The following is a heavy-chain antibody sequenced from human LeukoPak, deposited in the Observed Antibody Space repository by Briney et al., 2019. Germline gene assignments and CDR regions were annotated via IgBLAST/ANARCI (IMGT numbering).Heavy chain of an antibody. J-gene: IGHJ4*02. CDR3: AKDWYSSGWYGPDS. CDR2: ISWDGGDT. D-gene: IGHD6-19*01. Sequence: PGRSLRLSCTASGFTFDDYAMHCVRQGPGKGLEWISLISWDGGDTSYADSVKGRFTISRDDSKKSLFLQMNSLSPEDTALYYCAKDWYSSGWYGPDSWGQGTLVTVSA. V-gene: IGHV3-43D*03. CDR1: GFTFDDYA.